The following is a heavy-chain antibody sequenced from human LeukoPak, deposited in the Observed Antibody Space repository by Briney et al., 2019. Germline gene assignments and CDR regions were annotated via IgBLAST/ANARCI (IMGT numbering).Heavy chain of an antibody. CDR2: IYSTGST. CDR1: GGPIRGSNFY. J-gene: IGHJ4*02. CDR3: ATWLQMHF. V-gene: IGHV4-39*07. D-gene: IGHD5-24*01. Sequence: SETLSLTCTVSGGPIRGSNFYWGWIRQPPGKGLEWIGTIYSTGSTYYNASLKSRVTISVDTSKNQFSLRLTSVTAADTAVYYCATWLQMHFWGQGTLVTASS.